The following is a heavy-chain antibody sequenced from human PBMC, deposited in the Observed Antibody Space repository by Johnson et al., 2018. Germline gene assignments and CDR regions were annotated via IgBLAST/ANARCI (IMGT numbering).Heavy chain of an antibody. CDR3: TRGMVRGVSAFDI. D-gene: IGHD3-10*01. CDR2: VNTGGDT. V-gene: IGHV3-53*01. J-gene: IGHJ3*02. Sequence: VQLVESGGGLIQPGGSLRLSCAASGFTVSSSYMSWVRQAPGKGLEWVSVVNTGGDTYYADSVKGRFTISRDISKNTLYLEMSKLRAEDTAVYYCTRGMVRGVSAFDISGQGTLVTVSS. CDR1: GFTVSSSY.